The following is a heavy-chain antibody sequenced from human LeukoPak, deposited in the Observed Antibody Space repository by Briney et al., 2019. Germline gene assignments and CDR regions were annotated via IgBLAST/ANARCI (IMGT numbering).Heavy chain of an antibody. J-gene: IGHJ4*02. CDR1: GDSVSSNSAA. V-gene: IGHV6-1*01. D-gene: IGHD1-14*01. CDR2: TYYRSKWYN. Sequence: SQTHSLTCAISGDSVSSNSAAWNWIRQSPSRGLEWLGRTYYRSKWYNDYAVSVRGRITINPDTSKNQFSLQLNSVTPEDTAVYYCARDGGTGPEHFDYWGQGSLVTVSS. CDR3: ARDGGTGPEHFDY.